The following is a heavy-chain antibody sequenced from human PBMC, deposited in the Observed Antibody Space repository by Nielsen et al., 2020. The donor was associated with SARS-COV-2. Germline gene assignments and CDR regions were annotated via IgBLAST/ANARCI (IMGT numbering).Heavy chain of an antibody. CDR1: GGSFSGYY. Sequence: SETLSLTCAVYGGSFSGYYWSWIRQPPGKGLEWIGEINHSGSTNYNPSLKSRVTISVDTSKNQFSLKLSSVTAADTAVYYCARGRRGSSTHFDYWGQGTLVTVSS. V-gene: IGHV4-34*01. D-gene: IGHD6-6*01. J-gene: IGHJ4*02. CDR2: INHSGST. CDR3: ARGRRGSSTHFDY.